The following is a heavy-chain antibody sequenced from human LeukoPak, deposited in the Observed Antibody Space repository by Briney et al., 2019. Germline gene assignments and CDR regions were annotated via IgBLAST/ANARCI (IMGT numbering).Heavy chain of an antibody. CDR3: AKDPLQSEPLYGSGTFDY. CDR2: MSASGGGT. Sequence: GGSLRLSCAASGFSFSTYAMTGVRQAPGRGLEGFSTMSASGGGTYYADSVRGRFTISRDNSTNTLYLQINSLRAEDTAVYYCAKDPLQSEPLYGSGTFDYWGQGTLVTVSS. D-gene: IGHD3-10*01. J-gene: IGHJ4*02. V-gene: IGHV3-23*01. CDR1: GFSFSTYA.